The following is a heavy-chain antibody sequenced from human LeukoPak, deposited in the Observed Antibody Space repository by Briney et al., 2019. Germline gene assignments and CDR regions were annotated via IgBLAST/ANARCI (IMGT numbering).Heavy chain of an antibody. CDR1: GFTFSSYA. D-gene: IGHD2-2*02. CDR2: ISYDGSNK. V-gene: IGHV3-30*01. CDR3: ARDPADCSSTSCYIAYYYYYMDV. J-gene: IGHJ6*03. Sequence: GRSLRLSCAASGFTFSSYAVHWVRQAPGKGLEWVAVISYDGSNKYYADSVKGRFTISRDNSKNTLYLQMNSLRAEDTAVYYCARDPADCSSTSCYIAYYYYYMDVWGKGTTVTVSS.